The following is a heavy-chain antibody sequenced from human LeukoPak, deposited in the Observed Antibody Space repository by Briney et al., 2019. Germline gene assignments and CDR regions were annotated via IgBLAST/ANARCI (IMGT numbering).Heavy chain of an antibody. CDR1: GYTFTSYA. CDR3: ARGRCSSTSCYAVY. Sequence: ASVKVSCKASGYTFTSYAMHWVRQAPGQRLEWMGWINARNGNTKYSQKFQGRVTITRDTSASTAYMELSSLRSEDTAMYYCARGRCSSTSCYAVYWGRGTLVTVSS. D-gene: IGHD2-2*01. J-gene: IGHJ4*02. CDR2: INARNGNT. V-gene: IGHV1-3*01.